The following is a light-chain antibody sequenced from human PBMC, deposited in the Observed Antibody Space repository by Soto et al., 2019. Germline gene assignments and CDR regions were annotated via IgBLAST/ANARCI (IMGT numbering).Light chain of an antibody. CDR1: SGSVSTRYY. CDR3: CSLTTSHTYV. V-gene: IGLV8-61*01. J-gene: IGLJ1*01. Sequence: QTVVTQEPSFSVSPGGTVTLTCGVSSGSVSTRYYPSWYQQTPGQAPRTLIYSTSTRSSGVPDRFSGSIVGNKAALTISGAQADDESDYYCCSLTTSHTYVFGSGTKLTVL. CDR2: STS.